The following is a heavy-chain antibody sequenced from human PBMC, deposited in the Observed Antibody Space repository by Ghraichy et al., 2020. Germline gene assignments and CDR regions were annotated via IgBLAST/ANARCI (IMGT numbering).Heavy chain of an antibody. Sequence: GGSLRLSCAASGFTFSSYEMNWVRQAPGKGLEWVSYISSSGSTIYYADSVKGRFTISRDNAKNSLYLQMNSLRAEDTAVYYCASLYPPYSRGVNYYYGMDVWVQGTTVTVSS. CDR2: ISSSGSTI. D-gene: IGHD6-19*01. V-gene: IGHV3-48*03. J-gene: IGHJ6*02. CDR3: ASLYPPYSRGVNYYYGMDV. CDR1: GFTFSSYE.